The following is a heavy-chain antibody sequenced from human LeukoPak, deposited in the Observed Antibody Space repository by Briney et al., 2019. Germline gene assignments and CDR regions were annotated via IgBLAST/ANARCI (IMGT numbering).Heavy chain of an antibody. CDR3: ARRYSGSYYNRFDP. V-gene: IGHV4-59*08. CDR2: IYYSGST. CDR1: GSSISGDY. Sequence: PSETLSLTCTVSGSSISGDYWSWIRQPPGQGLEWIGYIYYSGSTKYNPSLKSRVTISLDTSKNQFSLKLSFVTAADTAVYYCARRYSGSYYNRFDPWGQGTLVTVSS. J-gene: IGHJ5*02. D-gene: IGHD1-26*01.